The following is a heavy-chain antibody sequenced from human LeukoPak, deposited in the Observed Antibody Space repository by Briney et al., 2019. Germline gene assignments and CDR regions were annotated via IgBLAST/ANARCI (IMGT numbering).Heavy chain of an antibody. Sequence: SETLSLTCTVSGGSISSSSYYWGWIRQPPGKGLEWIGSIYYSGSTYYNPSLKSRVTISVDTSKNQSSLKLSSVTAADTAVYYCAREWVGYSSSSYDYWGQGTLVTVSS. CDR3: AREWVGYSSSSYDY. D-gene: IGHD6-6*01. J-gene: IGHJ4*02. CDR1: GGSISSSSYY. V-gene: IGHV4-39*07. CDR2: IYYSGST.